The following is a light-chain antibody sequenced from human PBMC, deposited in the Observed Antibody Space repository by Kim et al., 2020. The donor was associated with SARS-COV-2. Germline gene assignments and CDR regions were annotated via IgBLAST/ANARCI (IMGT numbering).Light chain of an antibody. CDR2: GQN. CDR1: SLRTSY. J-gene: IGLJ3*02. CDR3: NSRDTSDNQWV. Sequence: LVQTVNIPCQGDSLRTSYASWYQLKPRQAPVLVIFGQNHRPSGIPDRFSGSNSGNQASLTITGAQAEDEADYYCNSRDTSDNQWVFGGGTKVTVL. V-gene: IGLV3-19*01.